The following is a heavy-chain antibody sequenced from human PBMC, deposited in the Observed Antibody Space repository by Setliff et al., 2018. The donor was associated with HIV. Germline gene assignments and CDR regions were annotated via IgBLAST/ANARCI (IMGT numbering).Heavy chain of an antibody. Sequence: PSETLSLTCTVSGGSISSSRYYWGWIRQPPGTGLEWIGSISYTGSTFYNPSLKSRVTISVDTSKNQLSLNVTSVTAADTAVYYCARSSRGYCSGGSCYGFDPCGQGNLVTVSS. J-gene: IGHJ5*02. D-gene: IGHD2-15*01. CDR2: ISYTGST. CDR3: ARSSRGYCSGGSCYGFDP. V-gene: IGHV4-39*01. CDR1: GGSISSSRYY.